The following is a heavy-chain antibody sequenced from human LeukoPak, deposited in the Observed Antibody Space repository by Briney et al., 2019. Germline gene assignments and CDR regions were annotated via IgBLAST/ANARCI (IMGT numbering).Heavy chain of an antibody. D-gene: IGHD2-2*01. J-gene: IGHJ3*02. CDR1: GGSISSYY. V-gene: IGHV4-59*01. CDR3: ARVAIGYCSSTSCYGAFDI. Sequence: PSETLSLTCTVSGGSISSYYWSWIRQPPGKGREWIGYIYYSGSTNYNPSLKSRVTISVDTSKNQFSLKLSSVTAADTAVYYCARVAIGYCSSTSCYGAFDIWGQGTMVTVSS. CDR2: IYYSGST.